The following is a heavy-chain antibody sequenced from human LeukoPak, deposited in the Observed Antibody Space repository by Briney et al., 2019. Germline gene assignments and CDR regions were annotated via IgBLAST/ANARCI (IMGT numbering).Heavy chain of an antibody. V-gene: IGHV3-23*01. CDR2: GGSGGST. CDR3: AKMRGQYYHSYYMDA. Sequence: GGSLRLSCAASGFIFSSYAMSWVRQAPGKGLEWVSYGGSGGSTYYADSVKGRFTVSRDNSKSTLYLQMNSLTAEYTAVYYCAKMRGQYYHSYYMDAWGKGTTVTVSS. J-gene: IGHJ6*03. CDR1: GFIFSSYA.